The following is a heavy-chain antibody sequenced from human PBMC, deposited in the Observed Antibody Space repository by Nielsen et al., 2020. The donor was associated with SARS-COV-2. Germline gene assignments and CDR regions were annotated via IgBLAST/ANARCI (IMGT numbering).Heavy chain of an antibody. CDR3: ARDRFGELLYSDY. V-gene: IGHV3-21*01. J-gene: IGHJ4*02. CDR2: ISSSSYI. D-gene: IGHD3-10*01. CDR1: GFTFSSYS. Sequence: GGSLRLSCAASGFTFSSYSMNWVRQAPGKGLEWVSSISSSSYIYYADSVKGRFTISRDNAKNSLYLQMNSLRAEDTAVYYCARDRFGELLYSDYWGQGTLVTVSS.